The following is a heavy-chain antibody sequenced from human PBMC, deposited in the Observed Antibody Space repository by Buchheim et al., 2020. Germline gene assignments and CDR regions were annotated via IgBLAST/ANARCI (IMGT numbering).Heavy chain of an antibody. D-gene: IGHD2-15*01. CDR2: IRATGDIA. CDR1: EFTFSNYA. Sequence: EVQLLESGGGLAQPGGSLRLSCAASEFTFSNYAMSWVRQAPGKGLEWVSGIRATGDIAYADSVKGRFTISRDNSRHTLFVEMINLRAEDTAVYYCAKGNRVNNYSPSFDYWGQGT. V-gene: IGHV3-23*01. CDR3: AKGNRVNNYSPSFDY. J-gene: IGHJ4*02.